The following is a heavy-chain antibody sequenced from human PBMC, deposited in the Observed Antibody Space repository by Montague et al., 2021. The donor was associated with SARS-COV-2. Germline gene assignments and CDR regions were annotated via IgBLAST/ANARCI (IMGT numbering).Heavy chain of an antibody. D-gene: IGHD6-19*01. Sequence: SETLSLTCTVSGGSISSSSYYWGWIRQPPGKGLEWIGSIYYSGSTYYNPSLKSRVTISVDTSKNQFSLKLSSGTAADTAVDYCARQENSSGWFKPDAFDIWGQGTMVTVSS. CDR1: GGSISSSSYY. CDR3: ARQENSSGWFKPDAFDI. J-gene: IGHJ3*02. V-gene: IGHV4-39*01. CDR2: IYYSGST.